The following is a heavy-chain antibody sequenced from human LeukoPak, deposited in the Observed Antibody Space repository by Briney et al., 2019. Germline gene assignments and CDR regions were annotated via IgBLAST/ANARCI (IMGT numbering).Heavy chain of an antibody. Sequence: SETLSLTCAVYGGSFSGYYWSWIRQPPGKGLEWIGEINHSGSTNYNPSLKSRVTISVDTSKNQFSLKLSSVTAADTAVYYCARDGKWNRRFDYWGQGTPVTVSS. V-gene: IGHV4-34*09. D-gene: IGHD1-1*01. CDR2: INHSGST. J-gene: IGHJ4*02. CDR1: GGSFSGYY. CDR3: ARDGKWNRRFDY.